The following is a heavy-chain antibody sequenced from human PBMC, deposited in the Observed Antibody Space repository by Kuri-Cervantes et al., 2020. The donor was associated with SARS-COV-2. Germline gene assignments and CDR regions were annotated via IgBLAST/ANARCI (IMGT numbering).Heavy chain of an antibody. CDR3: ARLASGEFSNFDY. CDR2: IYHSGST. Sequence: GSLRLSCAVSGYSISSGYYWGWIRQPPGKGLGWIGSIYHSGSTYYNPSLKSRVTISVDTSKNQFSLKLSSVTAADTAVYYCARLASGEFSNFDYWGQGTLVTVSS. J-gene: IGHJ4*02. V-gene: IGHV4-38-2*01. D-gene: IGHD3-16*02. CDR1: GYSISSGYY.